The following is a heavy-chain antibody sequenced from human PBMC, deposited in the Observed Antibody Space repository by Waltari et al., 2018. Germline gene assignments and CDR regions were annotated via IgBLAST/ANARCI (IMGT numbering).Heavy chain of an antibody. J-gene: IGHJ6*02. CDR1: GGSITSGGFY. Sequence: QVQLQESGPGLVKPSQTLSLTCTVPGGSITSGGFYWSWIRQRPGKGLEWIGYIYYMGDTDYNPSLKSRVTMSLDRSKNQFSLRLTSMTAADTAVYYCARTDFWSGHSSTYYYGVDVWGQGTTVTVSS. D-gene: IGHD3-3*01. CDR3: ARTDFWSGHSSTYYYGVDV. V-gene: IGHV4-31*03. CDR2: IYYMGDT.